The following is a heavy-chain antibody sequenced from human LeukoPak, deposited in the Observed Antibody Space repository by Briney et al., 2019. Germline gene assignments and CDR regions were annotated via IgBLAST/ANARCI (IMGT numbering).Heavy chain of an antibody. CDR2: ISGSGGST. Sequence: GGSLRLSCAASGFTFSSYAMSWVRQAPGKGLEWVSAISGSGGSTYYADSVKGRFTISRDNSKNTLYLQMNSLRAEDTAVYYCAKDAHATYYYDSSGLNLGAFDIWGQGTMVTVSS. CDR1: GFTFSSYA. D-gene: IGHD3-22*01. V-gene: IGHV3-23*01. J-gene: IGHJ3*02. CDR3: AKDAHATYYYDSSGLNLGAFDI.